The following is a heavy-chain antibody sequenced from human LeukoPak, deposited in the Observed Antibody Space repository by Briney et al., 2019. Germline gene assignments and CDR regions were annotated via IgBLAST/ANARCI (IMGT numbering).Heavy chain of an antibody. CDR3: ATRGVAVARPNNNWFDP. CDR2: FDPEDGET. CDR1: GYTLTELS. D-gene: IGHD3-10*01. V-gene: IGHV1-24*01. J-gene: IGHJ5*02. Sequence: GASVKVSCKVSGYTLTELSMHWVRQAPGKGLEWMGGFDPEDGETIYAQKFQGRVTMTEDTSTDTAYMELSSLRSEDTAVYYCATRGVAVARPNNNWFDPWGQGTLVTVSS.